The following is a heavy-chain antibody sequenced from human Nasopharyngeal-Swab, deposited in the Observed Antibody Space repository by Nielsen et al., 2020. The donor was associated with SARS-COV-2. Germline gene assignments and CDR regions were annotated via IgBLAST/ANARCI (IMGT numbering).Heavy chain of an antibody. Sequence: AGSLTLSCTVSGGFISSGSMRSYYWGWIRKPPGKGLEWNGYFSYTGITNYNPSLKSRVTISVDMSKNQFSLKLSSVAAADTAVYYCAREVVGGLVDSWGQGTLVTVSS. CDR1: GGFISSGSMRSYY. CDR3: AREVVGGLVDS. V-gene: IGHV4-61*05. J-gene: IGHJ4*02. CDR2: FSYTGIT. D-gene: IGHD1-26*01.